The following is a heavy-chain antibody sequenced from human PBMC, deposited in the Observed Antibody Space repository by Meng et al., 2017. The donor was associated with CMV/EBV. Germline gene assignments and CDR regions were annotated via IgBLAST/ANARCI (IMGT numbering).Heavy chain of an antibody. J-gene: IGHJ6*02. D-gene: IGHD4-11*01. CDR1: GFTFSSYW. CDR2: INSDGSST. CDR3: ARGYSNYYYYYGMDV. V-gene: IGHV3-74*01. Sequence: GESLKISCAASGFTFSSYWMHWVRQAPGKGLVWVSRINSDGSSTSYADSVKGRFTISRDNAKNTLYLQMNSQRAEDAAVYYCARGYSNYYYYYGMDVWGQGTTVTVSS.